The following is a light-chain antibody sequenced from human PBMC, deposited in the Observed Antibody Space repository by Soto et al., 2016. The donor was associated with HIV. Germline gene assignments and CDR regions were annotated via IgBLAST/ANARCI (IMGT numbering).Light chain of an antibody. CDR3: QQYKSYPPT. V-gene: IGKV1-33*01. Sequence: DIQMTQSPSSLSASVGDRVTITCQASEDISDYLNWYQQKPGKAPKLLIYDASNLGKGVPPRFTGSGSGTDYTFTITSLQPEDTATYYCQQYKSYPPTFGGGTKVEIK. CDR1: EDISDY. J-gene: IGKJ4*01. CDR2: DAS.